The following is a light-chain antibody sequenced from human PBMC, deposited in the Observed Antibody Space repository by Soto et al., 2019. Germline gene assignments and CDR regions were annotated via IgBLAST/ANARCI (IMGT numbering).Light chain of an antibody. Sequence: EIVMTQSPATLSVSPGERATLSCRASQSVNSNLAWYQQKPGQAPRLLIYCASTRATGVPARFSGSGAGTEFTLTVSSLQSEDFAVYFCQQYNNWPTFGQGTKVEIK. CDR2: CAS. J-gene: IGKJ1*01. CDR3: QQYNNWPT. CDR1: QSVNSN. V-gene: IGKV3-15*01.